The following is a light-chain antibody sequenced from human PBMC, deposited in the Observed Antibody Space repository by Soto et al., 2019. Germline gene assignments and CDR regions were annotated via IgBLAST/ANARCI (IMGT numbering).Light chain of an antibody. CDR1: SSDVGGYNY. CDR3: SSYTSSSTYV. CDR2: EVS. V-gene: IGLV2-14*01. Sequence: QSALTQPASVSGSPGQSITISCTGTSSDVGGYNYVSWYQQHPGKAPKLMIYEVSNRPSGVSNRFSGSKSGNTDSLTISGLQADDEADYYCSSYTSSSTYVFGTGTKLTVL. J-gene: IGLJ1*01.